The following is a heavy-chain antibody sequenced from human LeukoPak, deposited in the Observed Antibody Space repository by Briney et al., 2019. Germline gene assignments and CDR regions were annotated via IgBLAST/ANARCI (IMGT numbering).Heavy chain of an antibody. CDR1: GFTFSTYT. CDR3: AREYGDYEGALGY. D-gene: IGHD4-17*01. CDR2: ISSRSSYI. V-gene: IGHV3-21*01. J-gene: IGHJ4*02. Sequence: GGSLRLSCAASGFTFSTYTMNWVRQAPGKGLEWVSSISSRSSYIYYADSVKGRFTISRDNAKNSLYLQMNSLRAEDTAVYYCAREYGDYEGALGYWGQGTLVTVSS.